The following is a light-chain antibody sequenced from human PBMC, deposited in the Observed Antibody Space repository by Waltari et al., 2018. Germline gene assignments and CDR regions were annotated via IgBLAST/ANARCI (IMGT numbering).Light chain of an antibody. V-gene: IGKV1-27*01. CDR2: WAS. J-gene: IGKJ2*01. CDR3: QQYYSIPPYT. Sequence: DIQMTQSPSSVSASVGDRVIITCRASQDISRWLAWYQQKAGQSPKLLIYWASTRESGVPDRFSGSGSGTDFSLTISNLQAEDVAVYSCQQYYSIPPYTFGQGTKLEIK. CDR1: QDISRW.